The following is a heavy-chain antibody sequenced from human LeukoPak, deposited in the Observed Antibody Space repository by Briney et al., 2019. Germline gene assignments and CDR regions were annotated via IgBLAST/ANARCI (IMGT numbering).Heavy chain of an antibody. D-gene: IGHD6-19*01. J-gene: IGHJ4*02. Sequence: ASVKVSCKVSGYTFTELSIHRVRQAPGKGLEWMGGFDPEDGETIYAQRFQGRVTMTEDTSTDTAYMELSSLRSEDTAVYYCVTFRIAVAGTLDYWGLGTLVTVSS. CDR2: FDPEDGET. V-gene: IGHV1-24*01. CDR3: VTFRIAVAGTLDY. CDR1: GYTFTELS.